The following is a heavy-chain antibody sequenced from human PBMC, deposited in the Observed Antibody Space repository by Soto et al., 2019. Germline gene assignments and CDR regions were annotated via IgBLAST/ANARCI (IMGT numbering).Heavy chain of an antibody. D-gene: IGHD3-3*01. CDR2: VNANGDTT. CDR1: GLRFSSFV. V-gene: IGHV3-23*01. CDR3: AKWSYLDY. J-gene: IGHJ4*02. Sequence: EVQLLESGGGLIQPGGSLRLSCAASGLRFSSFVMSWVRQAPGKGLEWVASVNANGDTTHYADAVKGRFTISRDNSKNILYLQMDSLRAEDTAVYYCAKWSYLDYWGQGTLVTVSS.